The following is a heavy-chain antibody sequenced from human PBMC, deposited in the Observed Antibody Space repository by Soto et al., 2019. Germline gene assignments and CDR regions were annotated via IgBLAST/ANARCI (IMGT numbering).Heavy chain of an antibody. V-gene: IGHV3-7*05. D-gene: IGHD6-19*01. CDR2: IKVDGSEK. J-gene: IGHJ4*02. Sequence: EVQLVESGGGFVQPGGSLRLSCAASGFTFSNYWMSWVRQAPGKGLEWVANIKVDGSEKYYVASVKGRFTISRDNAKNSLYLQMNSLRAEDTAVYYSAGVAVRGQGTLVTVSS. CDR3: AGVAV. CDR1: GFTFSNYW.